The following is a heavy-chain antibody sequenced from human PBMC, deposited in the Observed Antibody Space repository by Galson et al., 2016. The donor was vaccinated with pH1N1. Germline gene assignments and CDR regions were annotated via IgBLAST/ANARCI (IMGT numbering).Heavy chain of an antibody. J-gene: IGHJ6*02. CDR2: ISSSGSTI. CDR1: GFTFSDYY. V-gene: IGHV3-11*04. Sequence: SLRLSCAASGFTFSDYYMTWIRQAPGKGLEWVSYISSSGSTIYYADSVKGRFTITRDNAKNSLYLQMNSLRAEDTAVYYCARVDLGIVATIEDDYYSMDVWGQGTTVTVSS. CDR3: ARVDLGIVATIEDDYYSMDV. D-gene: IGHD5-12*01.